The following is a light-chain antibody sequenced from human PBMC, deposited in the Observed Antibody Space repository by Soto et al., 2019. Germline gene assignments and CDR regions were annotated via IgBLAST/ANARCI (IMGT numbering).Light chain of an antibody. CDR1: HGXXXX. V-gene: IGKV1-17*01. CDR3: QQLNSYPIT. Sequence: DIQMTQSPSSLFSSVGDRVTITCRASHGXXXXXGWYQQKPGKAPKRLIYGASTLQSGVPSRFSGSGSGTDFTLTISSLQPEDFATYYCQQLNSYPITFGQGTRLEIK. CDR2: GAS. J-gene: IGKJ5*01.